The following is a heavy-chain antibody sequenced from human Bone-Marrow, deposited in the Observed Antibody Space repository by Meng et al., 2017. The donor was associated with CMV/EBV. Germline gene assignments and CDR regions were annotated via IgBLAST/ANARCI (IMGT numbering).Heavy chain of an antibody. Sequence: ASVKVSCKASGYTFTSYAMHWVRQAPGQRLEWMGWSNAGNGNTKYSQEFQGRVTITRDTSASTAYMELRSLTSEDTAVYFCARARTGGAGSFDYWGQGTLVTVSS. CDR1: GYTFTSYA. V-gene: IGHV1-3*02. D-gene: IGHD2-8*02. CDR2: SNAGNGNT. CDR3: ARARTGGAGSFDY. J-gene: IGHJ4*02.